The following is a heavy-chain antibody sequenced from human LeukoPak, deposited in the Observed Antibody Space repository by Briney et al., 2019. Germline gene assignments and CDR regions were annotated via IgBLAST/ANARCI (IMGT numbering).Heavy chain of an antibody. CDR1: GYAFTGYY. J-gene: IGHJ5*02. CDR2: INPNSGGT. CDR3: AILWFGESTLDP. D-gene: IGHD3-10*01. V-gene: IGHV1-2*04. Sequence: ASVKVSCKASGYAFTGYYMHWVRQAPGQGLEWMGWINPNSGGTNYAQKFQGWVTITRDTSISTAYMELSRLRSDDTAVYYCAILWFGESTLDPWGQGTLVTVSS.